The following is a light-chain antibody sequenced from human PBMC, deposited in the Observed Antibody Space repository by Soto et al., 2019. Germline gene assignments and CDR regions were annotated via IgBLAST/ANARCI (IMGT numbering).Light chain of an antibody. J-gene: IGKJ1*01. CDR2: LGS. Sequence: IVITHSPLSLPVTPGEPASISCGSSQSLLHSNGYNYLDWYLQKPGQSPQLLIYLGSNRASGVPDRFSGSGSGTDFTLKISRVEAEDVGVYYCMQPLQSWTFDQGTKVDIK. CDR3: MQPLQSWT. CDR1: QSLLHSNGYNY. V-gene: IGKV2-28*01.